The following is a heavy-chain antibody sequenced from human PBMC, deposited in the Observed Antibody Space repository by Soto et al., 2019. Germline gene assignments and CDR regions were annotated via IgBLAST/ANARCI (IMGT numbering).Heavy chain of an antibody. CDR2: IRSKANSYAT. Sequence: EVQLVESGGGLVQPGGSLKLSCAASGFTFSGSAMHWVRQASWKRLKWVGRIRSKANSYATVYAASVKGRFTISRDDSKNTAYLQMNSLKTEDTAVYYCTRPGGGSYGMDVWGQGTTVTVSS. D-gene: IGHD2-15*01. CDR1: GFTFSGSA. V-gene: IGHV3-73*01. J-gene: IGHJ6*02. CDR3: TRPGGGSYGMDV.